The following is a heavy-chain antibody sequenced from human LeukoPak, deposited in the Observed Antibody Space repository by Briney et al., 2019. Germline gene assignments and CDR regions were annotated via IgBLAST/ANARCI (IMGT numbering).Heavy chain of an antibody. J-gene: IGHJ4*02. D-gene: IGHD6-19*01. CDR3: ARDVAVAGFDY. V-gene: IGHV3-30-3*01. CDR2: ISYDGSNK. CDR1: GITFSSYA. Sequence: GGSLRLSCAASGITFSSYAMHWVRQAPGKGPEWVAVISYDGSNKYSADSVKGRFTISRDNSKNTLYLQMNSLRAEDAAVYYCARDVAVAGFDYWGQGTLVTVSS.